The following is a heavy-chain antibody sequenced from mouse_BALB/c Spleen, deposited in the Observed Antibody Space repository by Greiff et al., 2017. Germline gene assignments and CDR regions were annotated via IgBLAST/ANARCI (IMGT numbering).Heavy chain of an antibody. V-gene: IGHV5-6-5*01. CDR2: ISSGGST. Sequence: EVKLMESGGGLVKPGGSLKLSCAASGFTFSSYAMSWVRQTPEKRLEWVASISSGGSTYYPDSVKGRFTISRDNARNILYLQMSSLRSEDTAMYYCARGPLVDYWGQGTSVTVSA. CDR3: ARGPLVDY. J-gene: IGHJ4*01. CDR1: GFTFSSYA.